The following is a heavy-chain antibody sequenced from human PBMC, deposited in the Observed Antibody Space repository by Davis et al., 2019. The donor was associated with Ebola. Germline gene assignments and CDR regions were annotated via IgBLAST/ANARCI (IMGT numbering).Heavy chain of an antibody. D-gene: IGHD3-10*01. J-gene: IGHJ3*01. CDR2: ISSSSSYI. V-gene: IGHV3-21*01. CDR3: ASRLSSPPPGTN. Sequence: GGSLRLSCAASGFTFDDYAMHWVRQAPGKGLEWVSSISSSSSYIYYADSVKGRFTISRDNAKNSLYLQMNSLRAEDTAVYYCASRLSSPPPGTNWGQGTMVTVSS. CDR1: GFTFDDYA.